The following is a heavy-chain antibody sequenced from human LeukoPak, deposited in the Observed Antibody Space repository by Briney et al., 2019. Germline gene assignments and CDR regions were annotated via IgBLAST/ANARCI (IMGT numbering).Heavy chain of an antibody. J-gene: IGHJ6*04. D-gene: IGHD3-10*02. Sequence: GGSLRLSCVASGFTLSSYAVSWVRQAPGKGLQWVSSLGISGDYAWYAGSVKGRFTISRDNAKNSLYLQMNSLRAEDTAVYYCAELGITMIGGVWGKGTTVTISS. CDR1: GFTLSSYA. CDR2: LGISGDYA. V-gene: IGHV3-21*01. CDR3: AELGITMIGGV.